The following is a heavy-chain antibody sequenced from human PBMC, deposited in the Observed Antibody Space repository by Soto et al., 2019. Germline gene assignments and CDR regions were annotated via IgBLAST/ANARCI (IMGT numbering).Heavy chain of an antibody. CDR3: AKDLGDSSADDGTDY. J-gene: IGHJ4*02. V-gene: IGHV3-30*18. D-gene: IGHD6-25*01. Sequence: QVQVVESGGGVFQPGRSLRLSGAASGFTFSTYDMHWVRQAPGKGLEWVAVISSDGSNEYYADSVKGRFTISRDNSKNTMYVQMNSLRAEDTAVYYCAKDLGDSSADDGTDYWGQGTLVTVSS. CDR2: ISSDGSNE. CDR1: GFTFSTYD.